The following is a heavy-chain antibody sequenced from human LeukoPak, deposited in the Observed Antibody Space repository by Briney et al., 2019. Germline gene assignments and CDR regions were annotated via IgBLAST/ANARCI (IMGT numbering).Heavy chain of an antibody. D-gene: IGHD2-2*01. Sequence: ASVKVSCKASGYTFTSYDINWVRQATGQGLEWMGWMNPNSGNTGYAQKFQGRVTITRNTSISTAYMELSSLRSEDTAVYYCARGRKYQLLLHYYYMDVWGKGTTVTVSS. V-gene: IGHV1-8*03. CDR3: ARGRKYQLLLHYYYMDV. CDR1: GYTFTSYD. J-gene: IGHJ6*03. CDR2: MNPNSGNT.